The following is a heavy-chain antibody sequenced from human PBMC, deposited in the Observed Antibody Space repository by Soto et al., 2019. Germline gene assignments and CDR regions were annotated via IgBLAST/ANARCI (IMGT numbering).Heavy chain of an antibody. CDR3: AKLSPASGP. V-gene: IGHV3-23*01. CDR1: GFTFSTSP. J-gene: IGHJ5*02. CDR2: ISGSNANT. Sequence: EVQLLESVGGLVQPGGSLRLACAASGFTFSTSPMTWVRQAPGKGLEWVSSISGSNANTYYTDSVKGRFTISRDNSRSTLYLQMNSLRAEDTAVYYCAKLSPASGPWGLGTLVTVSS. D-gene: IGHD3-10*01.